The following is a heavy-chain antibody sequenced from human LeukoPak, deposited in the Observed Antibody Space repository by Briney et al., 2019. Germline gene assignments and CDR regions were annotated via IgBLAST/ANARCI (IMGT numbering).Heavy chain of an antibody. V-gene: IGHV4-61*02. J-gene: IGHJ5*02. CDR3: ARGPGTVPLWFGELLPHNWFDP. CDR2: IYTSGST. CDR1: GGSISSGSYY. D-gene: IGHD3-10*01. Sequence: PSQTLSLTCTVSGGSISSGSYYWSWIRQPAGKGLEWIGRIYTSGSTNYNPSLKSRVTISVDTSKNQFSLKLSSVTAADTAVYYCARGPGTVPLWFGELLPHNWFDPWGQGTLVTVSS.